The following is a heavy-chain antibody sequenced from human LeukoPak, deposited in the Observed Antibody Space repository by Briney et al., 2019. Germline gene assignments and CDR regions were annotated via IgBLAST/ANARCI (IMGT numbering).Heavy chain of an antibody. CDR3: AKDPSNASRTLDI. D-gene: IGHD3-16*01. CDR1: GFTFRNFG. J-gene: IGHJ3*02. CDR2: IRSEGTNK. V-gene: IGHV3-30*02. Sequence: GGSLRLSCAASGFTFRNFGMHWVRQAPGKGLEWVAFIRSEGTNKYYLDSVEGRFTVSRDNSKNTLFLQMNSLRPEDTAIYYCAKDPSNASRTLDIWGQGTLVVVSA.